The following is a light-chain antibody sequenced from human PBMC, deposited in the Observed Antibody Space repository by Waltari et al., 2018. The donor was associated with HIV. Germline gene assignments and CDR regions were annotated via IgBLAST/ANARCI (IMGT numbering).Light chain of an antibody. CDR3: SSFADRDGFYVL. Sequence: QSALTQPPSASGSPGQSVTLSAIGSTSASGSSDYVSCYQLHPGKAPKLVISEVTKRPSGVSDRFSGSKSANTAFLTVSGLQAEEEADYYCSSFADRDGFYVLFGGGTRLTVL. CDR2: EVT. J-gene: IGLJ2*01. V-gene: IGLV2-8*01. CDR1: TSASGSSDY.